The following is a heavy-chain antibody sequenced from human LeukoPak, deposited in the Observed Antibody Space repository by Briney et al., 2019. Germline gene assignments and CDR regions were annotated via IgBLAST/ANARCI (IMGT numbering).Heavy chain of an antibody. J-gene: IGHJ6*03. Sequence: GRSLRLSCVASGFTFSSHPMHWVRQAPGKGLEWVAVVSYDGSNEYYADSVKGRFAISRDISRHTLYLQMNSLRGEDTAVYYCARGPSNYFYYYMDVWGKGTTVTVSS. V-gene: IGHV3-30*07. CDR2: VSYDGSNE. CDR3: ARGPSNYFYYYMDV. CDR1: GFTFSSHP.